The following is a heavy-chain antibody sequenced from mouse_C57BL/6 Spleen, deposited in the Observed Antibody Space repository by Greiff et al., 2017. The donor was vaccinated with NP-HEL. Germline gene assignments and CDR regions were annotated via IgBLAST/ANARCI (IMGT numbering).Heavy chain of an antibody. CDR1: GYTFTSYW. V-gene: IGHV1-64*01. CDR3: ARDDGSSTFDY. Sequence: QVQLQQPGAELVKPGASVKLSCKASGYTFTSYWMHWVKQRPGQGLEWIGMIHPNSGSTNYNEKFKSKATLTVDKSSSTAYMQLSSLTSEDSAVYYCARDDGSSTFDYWGQGTTLTVSS. CDR2: IHPNSGST. D-gene: IGHD1-1*01. J-gene: IGHJ2*01.